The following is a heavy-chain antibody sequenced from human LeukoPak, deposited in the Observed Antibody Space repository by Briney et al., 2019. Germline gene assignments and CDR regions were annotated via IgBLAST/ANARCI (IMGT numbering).Heavy chain of an antibody. CDR1: GGSISSSYYY. CDR3: ARGGYCSSTSCYEEEWFDY. Sequence: PSETLSLTCTVSGGSISSSYYYWGWIRQPPGKGLEWIGSIYYSGSTYYNPSLKSRVTISVDTSKNQFSLKLRSVTAADTAVYYCARGGYCSSTSCYEEEWFDYWGQGTLVTVSS. CDR2: IYYSGST. V-gene: IGHV4-39*01. J-gene: IGHJ4*02. D-gene: IGHD2-2*01.